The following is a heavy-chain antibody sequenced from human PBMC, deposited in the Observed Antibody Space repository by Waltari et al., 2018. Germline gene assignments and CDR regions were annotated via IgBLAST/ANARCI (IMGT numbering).Heavy chain of an antibody. V-gene: IGHV3-48*03. Sequence: EVQLVESGGGLVQPGGSLRLSCAASGFPFSSYELNWVRQAPGKGLGWVAYISSSVSTIYYADSVKGRFTISRDNAKNSLYLQMNSLRAEDTAVYYCARDYGDYVFGGYWGQGTLVTVSS. CDR2: ISSSVSTI. J-gene: IGHJ4*02. CDR1: GFPFSSYE. CDR3: ARDYGDYVFGGY. D-gene: IGHD4-17*01.